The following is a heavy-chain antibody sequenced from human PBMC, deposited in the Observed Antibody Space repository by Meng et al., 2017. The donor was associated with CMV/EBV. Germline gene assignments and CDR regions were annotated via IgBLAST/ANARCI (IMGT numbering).Heavy chain of an antibody. CDR3: ARNEGSSLGY. D-gene: IGHD1-26*01. CDR1: GFTFSSYS. V-gene: IGHV3-21*01. J-gene: IGHJ4*02. CDR2: ISSSSSYI. Sequence: GALKISCAASGFTFSSYSMNWVRQAPGKGLEWVSSISSSSSYIYYADSVKGRFTISRDNAKNSLYLQMNSLRAEDTAVYYCARNEGSSLGYWGQGTLVTVSS.